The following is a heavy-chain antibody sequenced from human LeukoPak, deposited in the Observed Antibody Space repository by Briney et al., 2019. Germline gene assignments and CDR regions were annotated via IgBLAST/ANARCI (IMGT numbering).Heavy chain of an antibody. Sequence: KPGGSLRLSCAASGFTFSSYSMNWVRQAPGKGLEWVSSISGSSSYIFYADSVKGRFIISRDNAKNSLYLQMNSLRAEDTAVYFCARDRIIYGDYGDAFDIWGQGTMVTVSS. J-gene: IGHJ3*02. D-gene: IGHD4-17*01. CDR1: GFTFSSYS. V-gene: IGHV3-21*01. CDR3: ARDRIIYGDYGDAFDI. CDR2: ISGSSSYI.